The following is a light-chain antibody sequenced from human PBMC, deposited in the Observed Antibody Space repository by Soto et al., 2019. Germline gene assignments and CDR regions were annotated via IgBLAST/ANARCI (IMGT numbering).Light chain of an antibody. V-gene: IGLV4-69*01. Sequence: QPVLTQSPSASASLGASVKLTCTLSSGHSSYAIAWHQQQPEKGPRYLMKLNSDGSHSKGDGIPDRFSGSSSGAERYLTSSSLQSEDEADYYCQTWGTGPHVVFGGGTKLTVL. CDR3: QTWGTGPHVV. CDR2: LNSDGSH. CDR1: SGHSSYA. J-gene: IGLJ2*01.